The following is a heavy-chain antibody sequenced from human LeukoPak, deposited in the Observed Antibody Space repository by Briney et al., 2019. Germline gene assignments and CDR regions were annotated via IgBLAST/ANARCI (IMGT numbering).Heavy chain of an antibody. J-gene: IGHJ4*02. Sequence: ASAKVSCKASGYTFTSYYMHWVRQAPGQGLEWMGIINPSGGSTSYAQKFQGRVTMTRDTSTSTVYMELSSLRSEDTAVYYCARGDIVVVVAAAPPHTFDYWGQGTLVTVSS. CDR1: GYTFTSYY. D-gene: IGHD2-15*01. V-gene: IGHV1-46*01. CDR3: ARGDIVVVVAAAPPHTFDY. CDR2: INPSGGST.